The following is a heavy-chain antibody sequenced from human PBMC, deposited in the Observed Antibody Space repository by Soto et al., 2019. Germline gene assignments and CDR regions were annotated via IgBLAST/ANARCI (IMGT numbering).Heavy chain of an antibody. CDR3: ARAPSSLGVVITYYFDY. D-gene: IGHD3-3*01. CDR2: IIPIFGTA. J-gene: IGHJ4*02. V-gene: IGHV1-69*06. Sequence: GPPVKVSCKASGGTFSSYAISWVRQAPGQGLEWMGGIIPIFGTANYAQKFQGRVTITADKSTSTAYMELSSLRSEDTAVYYCARAPSSLGVVITYYFDYWGQGTLVTVSS. CDR1: GGTFSSYA.